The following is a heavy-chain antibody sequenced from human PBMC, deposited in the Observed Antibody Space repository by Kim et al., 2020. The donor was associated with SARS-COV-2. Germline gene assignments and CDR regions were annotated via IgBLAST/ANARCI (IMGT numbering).Heavy chain of an antibody. V-gene: IGHV3-30*04. CDR2: ISYDGSNK. CDR1: GFTFSSYA. CDR3: ARAKLGITMVRGVPHYFDY. Sequence: GGSLRLSCAASGFTFSSYAMHWVRQAPGKGLEWVAVISYDGSNKYYADSVKGRFTISRDNSKNTLYLQMNSLRAEDTAVYYCARAKLGITMVRGVPHYFDYWGQGTLVTVSS. D-gene: IGHD3-10*01. J-gene: IGHJ4*02.